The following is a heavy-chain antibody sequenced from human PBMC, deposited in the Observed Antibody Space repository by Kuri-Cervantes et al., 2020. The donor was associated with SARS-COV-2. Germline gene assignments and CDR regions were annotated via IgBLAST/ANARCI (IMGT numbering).Heavy chain of an antibody. CDR2: IYYSGST. Sequence: SETLSLTCIVSGRSIDTSSFYWGWIRQSPGRGLEWSGSIYYSGSTYSAPSLESRVTMSVDTSKNQFSLQVSSVTAEDAAVYYCARNPVRGSSHQVWYFDYWGQGTMVTVSS. D-gene: IGHD3-10*02. CDR3: ARNPVRGSSHQVWYFDY. V-gene: IGHV4-39*01. CDR1: GRSIDTSSFY. J-gene: IGHJ4*01.